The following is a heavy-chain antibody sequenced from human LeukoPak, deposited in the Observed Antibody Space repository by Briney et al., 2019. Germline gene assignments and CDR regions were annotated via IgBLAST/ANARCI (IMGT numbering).Heavy chain of an antibody. CDR2: IYYSGST. CDR3: ARDRGPYYYYGMDV. D-gene: IGHD3-10*01. V-gene: IGHV4-59*01. J-gene: IGHJ6*02. CDR1: GGSISSYY. Sequence: TETLSLTCTVSGGSISSYYWSWIRQPPGKGLEWIGYIYYSGSTNYNPSLKSRVTISVDTSKNQFSLKLSSVTAADTAVYYCARDRGPYYYYGMDVWGQGTTVTVSS.